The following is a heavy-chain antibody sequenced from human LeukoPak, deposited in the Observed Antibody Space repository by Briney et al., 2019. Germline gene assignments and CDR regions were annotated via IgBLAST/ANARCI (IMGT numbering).Heavy chain of an antibody. Sequence: PGGSLRLSCAASGFTFSSYAMSWVRQAPGKGLEWVSAISGSGGSTYYADSVKGRFTISRDNSKNTLYLQMDSLRAEDTAVYYCAKGRGIFDAFDIWGQGTMVTVSS. V-gene: IGHV3-23*01. CDR3: AKGRGIFDAFDI. CDR2: ISGSGGST. D-gene: IGHD2-15*01. CDR1: GFTFSSYA. J-gene: IGHJ3*02.